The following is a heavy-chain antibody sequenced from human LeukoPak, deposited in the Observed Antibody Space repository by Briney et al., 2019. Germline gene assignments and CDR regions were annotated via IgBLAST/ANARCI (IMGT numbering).Heavy chain of an antibody. Sequence: SETLSLTCTVSGGSISSYYWSWIRQPPGKGLEWIGYIYYSGSTNYNPSLKSRVTISVDTSKNQISLKLSSVTAADTAVYYCATSSSSSPRFDYWGQGTLVTVSS. CDR2: IYYSGST. CDR3: ATSSSSSPRFDY. V-gene: IGHV4-59*01. CDR1: GGSISSYY. D-gene: IGHD6-6*01. J-gene: IGHJ4*02.